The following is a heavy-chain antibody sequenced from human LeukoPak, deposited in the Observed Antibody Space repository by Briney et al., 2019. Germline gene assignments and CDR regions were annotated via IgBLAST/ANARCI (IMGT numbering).Heavy chain of an antibody. J-gene: IGHJ5*02. V-gene: IGHV4-59*12. Sequence: RPSETLSLTCTVSGGSISSYYWSWIRQPPGKGLEWIGYIYYSGSTNYNPSLKSRVTISVDTSKNQFSLKLSSVTAADTAVYYCARFGGGYSYGPWGQGTLVTVSS. CDR3: ARFGGGYSYGP. D-gene: IGHD5-18*01. CDR1: GGSISSYY. CDR2: IYYSGST.